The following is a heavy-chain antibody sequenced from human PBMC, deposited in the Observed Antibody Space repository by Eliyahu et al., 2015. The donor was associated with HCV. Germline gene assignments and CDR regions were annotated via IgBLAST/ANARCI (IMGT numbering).Heavy chain of an antibody. CDR3: ASGRIMITFGGVIADAFDL. V-gene: IGHV4-39*01. J-gene: IGHJ2*01. CDR2: IYFSGST. CDR1: GGSISSSSYY. Sequence: QLQLQESGPGLVKPSETLSLTCTVSGGSISSSSYYWGWIRQPPGKGLEWIGXIYFSGSTYYNPSLKXRVTISVDTSKNQFSLKLSSVTAADTAVYYCASGRIMITFGGVIADAFDLWGRGTLVTVSS. D-gene: IGHD3-16*02.